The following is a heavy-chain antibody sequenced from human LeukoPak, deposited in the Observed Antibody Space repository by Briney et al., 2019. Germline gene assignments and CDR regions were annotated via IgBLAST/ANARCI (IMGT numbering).Heavy chain of an antibody. CDR2: TSETGTT. J-gene: IGHJ4*02. CDR1: SGSINTFY. CDR3: ARGPFSRLYQQTVLDY. D-gene: IGHD6-13*01. V-gene: IGHV4-59*01. Sequence: PSETLSLTCTVSSGSINTFYWSWIRQPPGKGPEWIGFTSETGTTNYNPSLNSRVSISMDVSKKQFSLTLTSVTAADTAVYHCARGPFSRLYQQTVLDYWGQGTLVTVSS.